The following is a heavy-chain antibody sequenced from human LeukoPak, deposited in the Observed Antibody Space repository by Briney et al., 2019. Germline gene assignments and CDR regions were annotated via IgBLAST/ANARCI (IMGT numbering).Heavy chain of an antibody. D-gene: IGHD2-2*01. CDR3: ARGCSSTSCLANFDY. Sequence: SETLSLTCTVSGYSISSGYDWGWIRQPPGKGLEWIGSIYYRRTTYYNPSLKSRVTISIDTSKNQFSLRLSSMTAADTAVYYCARGCSSTSCLANFDYWGQGTLVTVSS. CDR2: IYYRRTT. J-gene: IGHJ4*02. CDR1: GYSISSGYD. V-gene: IGHV4-38-2*02.